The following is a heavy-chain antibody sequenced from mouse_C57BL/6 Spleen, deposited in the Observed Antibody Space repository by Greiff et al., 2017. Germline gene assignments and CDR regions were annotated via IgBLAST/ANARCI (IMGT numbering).Heavy chain of an antibody. J-gene: IGHJ2*01. Sequence: VQLQQSGAELMKPGASVKLSCKASGYTFTSYWMHWVKQRPGQGLEWIGEIDPSDSYTNYNQKFKGKSTLTVDKSSSTAYMQLSSLTSEDSAVYYCARRRTGTYFDYWGQGTTLTVSS. CDR1: GYTFTSYW. CDR2: IDPSDSYT. D-gene: IGHD4-1*01. CDR3: ARRRTGTYFDY. V-gene: IGHV1-69*01.